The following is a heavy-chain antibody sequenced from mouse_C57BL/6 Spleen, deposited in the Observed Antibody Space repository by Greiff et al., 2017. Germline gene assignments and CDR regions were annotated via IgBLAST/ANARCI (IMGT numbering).Heavy chain of an antibody. Sequence: QVTLKVSGPGILQPSQTLSLTCSFSGFSLSTFGMGVGWIRQPSGKGLEWLAHIWWDDDKYYNPALKGRLTISKDTSKNQVFLKIANVDTADTATYYCARIAKPITTVVEGFAYWGQGTLVTVSA. CDR3: ARIAKPITTVVEGFAY. J-gene: IGHJ3*01. D-gene: IGHD1-1*01. CDR1: GFSLSTFGMG. V-gene: IGHV8-8*01. CDR2: IWWDDDK.